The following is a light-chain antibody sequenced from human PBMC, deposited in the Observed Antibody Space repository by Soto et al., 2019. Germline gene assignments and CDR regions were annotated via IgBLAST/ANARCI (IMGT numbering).Light chain of an antibody. Sequence: SALTQPASVSGSPGQSITISCTGTTSDIGAYNYVSWYQQHPGKAPKLMIYEVTNRPSGASDRFSGSKSDNTASLTISGLRAEDEADYYCTSYTTKSTWVFGGGTKVTVL. CDR2: EVT. V-gene: IGLV2-14*01. J-gene: IGLJ3*02. CDR1: TSDIGAYNY. CDR3: TSYTTKSTWV.